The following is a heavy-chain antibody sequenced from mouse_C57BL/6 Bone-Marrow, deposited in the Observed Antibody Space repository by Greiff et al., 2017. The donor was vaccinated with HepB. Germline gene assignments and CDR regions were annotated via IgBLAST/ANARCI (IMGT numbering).Heavy chain of an antibody. CDR2: ISNLAYSI. V-gene: IGHV5-15*01. CDR1: GFTFSDYG. Sequence: EVQGVESGGGLVQPGGSLKLSCAASGFTFSDYGMAWVRQAPRKGPEWVAFISNLAYSIYYADTVTGRFTISRENAKNTLYLEMSSLRSEDTAMFYCARELEGDYWGQGTTLTVSS. CDR3: ARELEGDY. J-gene: IGHJ2*01.